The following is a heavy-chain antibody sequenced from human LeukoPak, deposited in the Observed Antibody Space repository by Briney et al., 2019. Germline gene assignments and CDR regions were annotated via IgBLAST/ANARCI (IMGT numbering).Heavy chain of an antibody. Sequence: GRSLRLSWAAAGCTFSSYAMHWVRQAPGKGLEWVAVISYHRSNKYYADSVKGRFTISRDNSKNTLYLQMNSLRAEDTAVYYCARGDYYDSSGYLGYWGQGTLVTVSS. CDR1: GCTFSSYA. CDR3: ARGDYYDSSGYLGY. J-gene: IGHJ4*02. V-gene: IGHV3-30-3*01. D-gene: IGHD3-22*01. CDR2: ISYHRSNK.